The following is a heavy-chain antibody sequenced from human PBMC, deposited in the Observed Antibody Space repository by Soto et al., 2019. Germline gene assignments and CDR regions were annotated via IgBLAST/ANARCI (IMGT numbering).Heavy chain of an antibody. CDR2: ISPWKGNT. J-gene: IGHJ4*02. Sequence: ASVKVSCKASGYNFMPYGVNWVRQAPGQGLEWMGWISPWKGNTNYAQSFQGRVTMTTDTSTSTAYMELRSLTSDDTAVYYCAIDLDPSASYSTDYWGQGTMVTGST. V-gene: IGHV1-18*04. CDR3: AIDLDPSASYSTDY. D-gene: IGHD2-15*01. CDR1: GYNFMPYG.